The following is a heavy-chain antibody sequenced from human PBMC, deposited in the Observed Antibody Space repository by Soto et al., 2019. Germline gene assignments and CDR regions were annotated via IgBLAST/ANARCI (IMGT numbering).Heavy chain of an antibody. V-gene: IGHV1-8*01. CDR1: GYTFTSYD. J-gene: IGHJ6*02. D-gene: IGHD3-3*01. CDR3: ARAEVGITIFGVVNRYYYYGMDV. Sequence: ASVKVSCKASGYTFTSYDINWVRQATGQGLEWMGWMNPNSGNTGYAQKFQGRVTMTRNTSISTAYMELSSLRSEDTAVYYCARAEVGITIFGVVNRYYYYGMDVWGQGTTVTVSS. CDR2: MNPNSGNT.